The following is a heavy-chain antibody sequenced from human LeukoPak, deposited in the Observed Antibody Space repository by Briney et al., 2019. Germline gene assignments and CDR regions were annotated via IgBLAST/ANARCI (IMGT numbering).Heavy chain of an antibody. CDR3: AGGQWLEYLFGN. D-gene: IGHD6-19*01. CDR1: GFTVSRNY. CDR2: IYSTYST. V-gene: IGHV3-53*01. Sequence: GGSLRLSCAASGFTVSRNYMSWVRQAPGKGLEWVAVIYSTYSTYYSDSLKGRFTISRDNSKNTLYLQMNSLRAEDTAVYYCAGGQWLEYLFGNWGQGTLVTVSS. J-gene: IGHJ4*02.